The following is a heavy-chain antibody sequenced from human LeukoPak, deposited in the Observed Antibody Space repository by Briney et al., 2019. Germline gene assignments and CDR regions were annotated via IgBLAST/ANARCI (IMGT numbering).Heavy chain of an antibody. CDR2: IYSGGST. CDR3: LKDFGRNLGGPGY. CDR1: GFTVSSNY. J-gene: IGHJ4*02. V-gene: IGHV3-53*01. Sequence: GSLRLSCAASGFTVSSNYMSWVRQAPGKGLEWVSVIYSGGSTYYADSVRGRFAISRDNSKSTLYLQMNSLRVEDTAVYYCLKDFGRNLGGPGYWGRGTLVTVSP. D-gene: IGHD3-10*01.